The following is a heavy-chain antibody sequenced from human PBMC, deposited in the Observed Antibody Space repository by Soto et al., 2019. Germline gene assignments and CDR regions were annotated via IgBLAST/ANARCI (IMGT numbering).Heavy chain of an antibody. D-gene: IGHD6-13*01. CDR3: AKDRSRGSSWENLEYFHH. J-gene: IGHJ1*01. Sequence: PSETLSLTCAVSGGSISSGGYSWSWIRQPPGKGLEWIGYIYHSGSTYYNPSLKSRVTISVDRSKNQFSLKLSSVTAADTAVYYCAKDRSRGSSWENLEYFHHWGQGTLVTVSS. CDR1: GGSISSGGYS. V-gene: IGHV4-30-2*01. CDR2: IYHSGST.